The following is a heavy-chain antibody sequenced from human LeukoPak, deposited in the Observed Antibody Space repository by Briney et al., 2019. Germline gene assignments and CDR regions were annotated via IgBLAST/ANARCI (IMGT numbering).Heavy chain of an antibody. V-gene: IGHV4-34*01. CDR2: INHSGST. CDR3: ARCPYYYGSGSNMDYYYMDV. D-gene: IGHD3-10*01. J-gene: IGHJ6*03. CDR1: GGSFSGYY. Sequence: PSETLSLTCAVYGGSFSGYYCSWIRQPPGKGLEWIGEINHSGSTNYNPSLKSRVTISVDTSKNQFSLKLSSVTAAGTAVYYCARCPYYYGSGSNMDYYYMDVWGKGTTVTVSS.